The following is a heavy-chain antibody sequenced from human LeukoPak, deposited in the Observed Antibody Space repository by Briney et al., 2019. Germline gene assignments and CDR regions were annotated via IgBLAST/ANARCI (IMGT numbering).Heavy chain of an antibody. J-gene: IGHJ4*02. D-gene: IGHD6-19*01. CDR1: GGSISSYY. V-gene: IGHV4-59*05. CDR3: ARYSSGWYGGFDY. Sequence: SETLSLTCTVSGGSISSYYWSWIRQPPGKGLEWIGSIYYSGSTYYNPSLKSRVTISVDTSKNQFSLKLSSVTAADTAVYYCARYSSGWYGGFDYWGQGTLVTVSS. CDR2: IYYSGST.